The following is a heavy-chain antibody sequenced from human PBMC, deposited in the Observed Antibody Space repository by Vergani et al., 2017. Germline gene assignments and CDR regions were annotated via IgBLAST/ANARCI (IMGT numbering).Heavy chain of an antibody. CDR2: ISAYNGNT. D-gene: IGHD6-13*01. CDR1: GYTFTSYG. J-gene: IGHJ4*02. V-gene: IGHV1-18*01. CDR3: ARTATYSSSWYMTDY. Sequence: QVQLVQSGAEVKKPGSSVKVSCKASGYTFTSYGISWVRQAPGQGLEWMGWISAYNGNTNYAQKLQGRVTMTTDTSTSTAYMELRSLRSDDAAVYYCARTATYSSSWYMTDYWGQGTLVTVSS.